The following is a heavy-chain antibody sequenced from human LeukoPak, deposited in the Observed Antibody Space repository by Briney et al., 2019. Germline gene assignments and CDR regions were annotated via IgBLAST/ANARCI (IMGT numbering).Heavy chain of an antibody. D-gene: IGHD3-10*01. CDR2: MNPNSGDT. Sequence: ASVKVSCKASEYTFTSYDINWVRQAPGQGLEWMGWMNPNSGDTGYPQKFQGRVTMTRDTSITTAYMELSSLRSEDTAVYYCARSGFGSGISFDLWGQGTLVTVSS. CDR1: EYTFTSYD. CDR3: ARSGFGSGISFDL. J-gene: IGHJ5*02. V-gene: IGHV1-8*01.